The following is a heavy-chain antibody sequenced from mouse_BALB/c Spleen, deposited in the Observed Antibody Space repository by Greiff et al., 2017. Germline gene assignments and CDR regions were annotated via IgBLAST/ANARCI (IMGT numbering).Heavy chain of an antibody. CDR1: GFNIKDTY. CDR3: ARRGNYVDYFDY. D-gene: IGHD2-1*01. CDR2: IDPANGNT. V-gene: IGHV14-3*02. Sequence: VQLHQSGAELVKPGASVKLSCTASGFNIKDTYMPWVKQRPEQGLEWIGRIDPANGNTKYDPKFQGKATITADTSSNTAYLQLSSLPSEDTAVYYCARRGNYVDYFDYWGQGTTLTVSS. J-gene: IGHJ2*01.